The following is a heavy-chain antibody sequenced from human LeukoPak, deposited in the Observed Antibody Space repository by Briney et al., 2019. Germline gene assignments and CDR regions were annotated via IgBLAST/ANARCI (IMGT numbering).Heavy chain of an antibody. CDR3: ARGRVIGVVPAARYSWFDP. D-gene: IGHD2-2*01. J-gene: IGHJ5*02. CDR2: INHSGST. V-gene: IGHV4-34*01. CDR1: GHSFSGYY. Sequence: SETLSLTCAVYGHSFSGYYWGWLREPPGKGLEWVGEINHSGSTNYNPSLKSRVNISEKPSKNQFALKLSSVTAADTAVYYCARGRVIGVVPAARYSWFDPWGQGTLVTVSS.